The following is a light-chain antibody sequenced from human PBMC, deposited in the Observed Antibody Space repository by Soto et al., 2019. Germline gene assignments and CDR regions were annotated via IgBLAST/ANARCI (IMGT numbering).Light chain of an antibody. CDR2: EVS. CDR3: SSYSISTAYL. V-gene: IGLV2-14*01. CDR1: SSDVGGYDY. J-gene: IGLJ1*01. Sequence: QSVLTQPASVSGSRGQSITISCTGTSSDVGGYDYVSWYQIHPGKAPKLMVFEVSNRPSGVSYRFSGSKSGNTASLTISGLQAEDEADYFCSSYSISTAYLFGTGTKVTVL.